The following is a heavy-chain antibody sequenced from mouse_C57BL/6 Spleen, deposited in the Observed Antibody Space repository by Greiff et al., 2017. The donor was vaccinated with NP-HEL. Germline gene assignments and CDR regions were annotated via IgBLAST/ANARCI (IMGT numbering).Heavy chain of an antibody. Sequence: VQLQQSGAELMKPGATEKLSCKATGYPFTGYWTAWVEQTPCRAVERIGEILTGSGSTNYNEKFKGKATFTADTSSNTVYMQLSSLTTEDSAIYYCARRYGSSGAMDYWGQGTSVTVSS. D-gene: IGHD1-1*01. CDR2: ILTGSGST. V-gene: IGHV1-9*01. CDR1: GYPFTGYW. J-gene: IGHJ4*01. CDR3: ARRYGSSGAMDY.